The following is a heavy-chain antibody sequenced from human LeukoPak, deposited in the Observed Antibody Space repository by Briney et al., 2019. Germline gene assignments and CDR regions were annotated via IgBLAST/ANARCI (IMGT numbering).Heavy chain of an antibody. V-gene: IGHV1-2*02. CDR1: RYTFTAYY. J-gene: IGHJ4*02. D-gene: IGHD2-15*01. CDR3: AREWDWSGGICLPRGLDF. CDR2: ISPNNVGT. Sequence: SVKVSCKASRYTFTAYYVHWVRQAPGHGLEWMRWISPNNVGTSYAQNFRDRVTMTTDTYINTAYKELSWLTSDDTAVYYCAREWDWSGGICLPRGLDFWGQGTLVTVSS.